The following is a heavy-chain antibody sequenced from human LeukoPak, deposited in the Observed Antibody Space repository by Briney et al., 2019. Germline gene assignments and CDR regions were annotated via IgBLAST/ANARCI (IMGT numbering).Heavy chain of an antibody. CDR3: ARRSYNSPFRY. CDR1: GGSFSGYY. D-gene: IGHD5-24*01. V-gene: IGHV4-34*01. J-gene: IGHJ4*02. Sequence: TSETLSLTCGVYGGSFSGYYWSWIRQPPGKGLEWIGEINHSGSINYNPSLKRRVTISVDTSKNQFSLRLSSVTAADTAVYYCARRSYNSPFRYWGQGTLVTVSS. CDR2: INHSGSI.